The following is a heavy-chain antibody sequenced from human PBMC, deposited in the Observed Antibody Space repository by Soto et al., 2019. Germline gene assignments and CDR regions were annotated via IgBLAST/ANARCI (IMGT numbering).Heavy chain of an antibody. V-gene: IGHV3-7*02. J-gene: IGHJ4*02. CDR3: ASRGGNSGYSFDY. D-gene: IGHD2-21*02. CDR2: IKQDGSEK. CDR1: GFTFSTYW. Sequence: EVQLVESGGGLVQPGGSLRLSCAASGFTFSTYWMSWVRQAPGKGLEWVANIKQDGSEKYYVDSVKGRFTISRDNAKNSLYLQMNSLRAEDTAVYYCASRGGNSGYSFDYWGQGTLVTVSS.